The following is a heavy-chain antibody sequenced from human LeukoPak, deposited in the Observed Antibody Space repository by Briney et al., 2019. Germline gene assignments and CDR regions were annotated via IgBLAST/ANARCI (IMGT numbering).Heavy chain of an antibody. D-gene: IGHD5-18*01. CDR1: GFTVSSNY. V-gene: IGHV3-66*02. CDR3: ARESSYGYVDY. Sequence: GGSLRLSCEASGFTVSSNYMSWVRQAPGKGLEWVSVIYSGGSTYYADSVKGRFTISRDNSKNTLYLQMNSLRAEDTAVYYCARESSYGYVDYWGQGTLVTVSS. J-gene: IGHJ4*02. CDR2: IYSGGST.